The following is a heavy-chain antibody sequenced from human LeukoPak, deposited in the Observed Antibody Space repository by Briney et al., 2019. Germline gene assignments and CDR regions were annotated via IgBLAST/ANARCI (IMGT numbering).Heavy chain of an antibody. J-gene: IGHJ4*02. V-gene: IGHV1-2*02. D-gene: IGHD3-3*01. CDR2: THPVSGDT. CDR3: ATAFRNYDFWSGPGFDY. Sequence: ASVKVSCKASGYPFTNFYVHRVRLAPGQGLEWLGWTHPVSGDTIYAQKFQGRVTMTRDTSISTAYMELTSLTSDDTAVYYCATAFRNYDFWSGPGFDYWGQGTLVTVSS. CDR1: GYPFTNFY.